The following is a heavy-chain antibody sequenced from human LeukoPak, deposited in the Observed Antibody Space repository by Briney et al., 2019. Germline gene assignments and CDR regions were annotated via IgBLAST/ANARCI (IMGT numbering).Heavy chain of an antibody. J-gene: IGHJ5*02. V-gene: IGHV1-2*02. CDR3: ARDRTLLWSGRLFDP. D-gene: IGHD3-10*02. Sequence: ASVKVSCKASGYTFTGYYMHWVRQAPGQGLEWIGWINPNSGGTNYAQKFQGRVTMTRDTSISTAYMELSRLRSDDTAVYYCARDRTLLWSGRLFDPWGQGTLVTVSS. CDR1: GYTFTGYY. CDR2: INPNSGGT.